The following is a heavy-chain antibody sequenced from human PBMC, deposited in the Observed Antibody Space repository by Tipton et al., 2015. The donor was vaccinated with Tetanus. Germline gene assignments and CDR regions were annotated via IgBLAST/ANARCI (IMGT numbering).Heavy chain of an antibody. CDR2: MYNSGAT. J-gene: IGHJ5*02. Sequence: TLSLTCTVSGGSTSSTSYYWAWIRQPPGKGLEWIGTMYNSGATYYNPSLKGRVTISGDTSKNLFSLTSVTASDTAVYYCALPLLHPHSSSLVSWGQGTLVTVSS. V-gene: IGHV4-39*02. CDR1: GGSTSSTSYY. CDR3: ALPLLHPHSSSLVS. D-gene: IGHD6-6*01.